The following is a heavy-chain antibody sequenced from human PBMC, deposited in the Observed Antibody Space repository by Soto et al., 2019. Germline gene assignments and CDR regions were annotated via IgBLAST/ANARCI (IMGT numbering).Heavy chain of an antibody. CDR1: GGSFSGYY. CDR3: ARHARGDSLTCLDYYYMDV. CDR2: INHRGST. V-gene: IGHV4-34*01. Sequence: SETLSLTCAVYGGSFSGYYWSWIRQPPGKGLEWIGKINHRGSTNYNPSLKSRVTISVDTSKNQFSLKLSSVTAADTAVFYCARHARGDSLTCLDYYYMDVWGKGTTVTVSS. J-gene: IGHJ6*03. D-gene: IGHD3-9*01.